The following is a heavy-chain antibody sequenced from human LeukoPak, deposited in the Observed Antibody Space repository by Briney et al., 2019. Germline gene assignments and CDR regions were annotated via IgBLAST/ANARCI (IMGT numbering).Heavy chain of an antibody. D-gene: IGHD3-9*01. V-gene: IGHV4-59*08. CDR3: ARLYDILTGFDK. J-gene: IGHJ4*02. CDR1: GGSLNTFY. Sequence: SETLSLTCTVSGGSLNTFYWSWIRQPPGKGLEWIGYIYYSGTTNYNPSLKSRVTMSVDTSKNYFSLKLTSVTAADTAVCYCARLYDILTGFDKWGQGTLVSVSS. CDR2: IYYSGTT.